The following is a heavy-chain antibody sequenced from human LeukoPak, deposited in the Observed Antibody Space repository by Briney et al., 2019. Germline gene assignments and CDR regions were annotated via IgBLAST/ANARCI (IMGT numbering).Heavy chain of an antibody. CDR3: ARLIVGATIDDY. J-gene: IGHJ4*02. Sequence: GGSLRLSCAASGFTFSNYWMHWVRQAPGKGLEWVSRVSGDGSSTTYVDFVKGRFTISRDNAKNTLYLQMSSLRAEDTAVYYCARLIVGATIDDYWGQGTLVTVSS. CDR1: GFTFSNYW. V-gene: IGHV3-74*03. CDR2: VSGDGSST. D-gene: IGHD1-26*01.